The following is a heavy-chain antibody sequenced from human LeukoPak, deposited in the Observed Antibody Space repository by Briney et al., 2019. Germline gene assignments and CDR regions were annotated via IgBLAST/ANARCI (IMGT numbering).Heavy chain of an antibody. CDR2: IYTSGST. Sequence: PSETLSLTCTVSGGSISSYYWSWIRQPAGKGLEWIGRIYTSGSTNYNSSLKSRVTMSVDTSKNQFSLKLSSVTAADTAVYYCAREERITMIVVVISHWGQGTLVTVSS. V-gene: IGHV4-4*07. CDR3: AREERITMIVVVISH. D-gene: IGHD3-22*01. CDR1: GGSISSYY. J-gene: IGHJ4*02.